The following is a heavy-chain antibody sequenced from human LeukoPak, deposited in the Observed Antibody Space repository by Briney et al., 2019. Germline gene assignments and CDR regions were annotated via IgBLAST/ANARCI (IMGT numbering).Heavy chain of an antibody. CDR3: ARVAAAGTLAPFDP. D-gene: IGHD6-13*01. CDR2: INPNTGNS. Sequence: GASAEVSCKASGYTFTNYAMNWVRQAPGQGLEWMGWINPNTGNSTFAQGFTGRFVFSLDTSVSTAYLQISSLKAEDTAVYYCARVAAAGTLAPFDPWGQGTLVTVSS. V-gene: IGHV7-4-1*02. J-gene: IGHJ5*02. CDR1: GYTFTNYA.